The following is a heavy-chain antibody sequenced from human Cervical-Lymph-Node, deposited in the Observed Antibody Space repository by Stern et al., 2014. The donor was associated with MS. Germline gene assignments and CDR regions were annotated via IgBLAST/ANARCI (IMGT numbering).Heavy chain of an antibody. CDR2: IAYDGNIK. V-gene: IGHV3-30*18. CDR1: GFIFSNYG. D-gene: IGHD6-19*01. J-gene: IGHJ4*02. Sequence: VQLVESGGGVVQPGRSLRLSCAVSGFIFSNYGMHWVRQAPGKGLKWVEVIAYDGNIKYYADSVKGRFTIARDNSKNTLYLQMNSLRAEDAAVYYCAKDTHIAVAGHFDYWGQGALVTVSS. CDR3: AKDTHIAVAGHFDY.